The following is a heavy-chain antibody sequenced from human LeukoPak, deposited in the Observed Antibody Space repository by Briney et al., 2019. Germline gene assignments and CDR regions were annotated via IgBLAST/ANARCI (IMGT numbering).Heavy chain of an antibody. Sequence: GGSLRLSCAASGFTFSSYSMNWVRQAPGKGLEWVSSISRSSSYIYYADSVKGRFTISRDNAKNSLYLQMNSLRAEDTAVYYCARDLYDYTTPYGMDVWGQGTTVTVSS. CDR1: GFTFSSYS. CDR2: ISRSSSYI. CDR3: ARDLYDYTTPYGMDV. J-gene: IGHJ6*02. D-gene: IGHD4-11*01. V-gene: IGHV3-21*01.